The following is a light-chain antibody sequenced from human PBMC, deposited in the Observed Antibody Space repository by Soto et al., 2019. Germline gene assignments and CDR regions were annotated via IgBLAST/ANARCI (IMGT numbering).Light chain of an antibody. CDR1: QSVTSN. CDR2: DAS. J-gene: IGKJ2*01. V-gene: IGKV3-15*01. Sequence: EIVMTQSPATLSVSPGERATLSCRASQSVTSNLAWYQQKPGQAPRLLIHDASSRATGIPARFSGSGSGTEFTLTISSLQSEDFAVYYCQQYNNWPGSFGQGTKLEIK. CDR3: QQYNNWPGS.